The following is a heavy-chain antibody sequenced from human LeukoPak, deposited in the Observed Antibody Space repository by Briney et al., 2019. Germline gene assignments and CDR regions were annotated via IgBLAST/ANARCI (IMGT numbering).Heavy chain of an antibody. D-gene: IGHD4-17*01. J-gene: IGHJ4*02. CDR3: ARDGGEYGDPFDY. V-gene: IGHV3-30*04. CDR2: ISYDGSNK. Sequence: GGSLRLSCAASGFTFSSYAMHWVRQAPGKGLEWVAVISYDGSNKYYADSVKGRFTISRDNSKNTLYLQMNSLRAEDTAVYYCARDGGEYGDPFDYWGQGTLVTVSS. CDR1: GFTFSSYA.